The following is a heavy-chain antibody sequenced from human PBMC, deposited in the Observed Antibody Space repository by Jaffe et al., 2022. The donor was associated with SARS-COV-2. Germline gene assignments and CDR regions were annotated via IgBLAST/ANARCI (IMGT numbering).Heavy chain of an antibody. V-gene: IGHV4-34*01. CDR1: GGSFSGYY. CDR2: INHSGST. D-gene: IGHD6-19*01. CDR3: ARKGQQWLVPNWFDP. Sequence: QVQLQQWGAGLLKPSETLSLTCAVYGGSFSGYYWSWIRQPPGKGLEWIGEINHSGSTNYNPSLKSRVTISVDTSKNQFSLKLSSVTAADTAVYYCARKGQQWLVPNWFDPWGQGTLVTVSS. J-gene: IGHJ5*02.